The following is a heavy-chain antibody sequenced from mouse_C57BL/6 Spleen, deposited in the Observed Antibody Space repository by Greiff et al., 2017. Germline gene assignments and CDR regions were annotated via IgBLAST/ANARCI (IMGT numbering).Heavy chain of an antibody. V-gene: IGHV1-9*01. CDR2: FLPGSGST. D-gene: IGHD1-1*01. Sequence: VQLQQSGAELMKPGAPVKLSCKATGYTFPGYWLEGVKQSPGHGLVWIGEFLPGSGSTNYNEKFKGKATFTADTSSNTAYMQLSILETDDSAIYYYARYYYGSSAYAMEYWGQGTSGT. J-gene: IGHJ4*01. CDR1: GYTFPGYW. CDR3: ARYYYGSSAYAMEY.